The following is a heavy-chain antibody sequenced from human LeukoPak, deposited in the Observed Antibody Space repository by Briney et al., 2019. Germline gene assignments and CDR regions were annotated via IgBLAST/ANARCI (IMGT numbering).Heavy chain of an antibody. CDR3: ARPHVDGSYYY. CDR1: GGSISSQY. Sequence: PSETLSLTCTVSGGSISSQYWIWIRQPAGKGLEWIGRIYTSGSTNYNQSLKSGVTISVDTSRRLFSLKLSSVTAADTAIYYCARPHVDGSYYYWSQGALVTVSS. D-gene: IGHD3-10*01. V-gene: IGHV4-4*07. CDR2: IYTSGST. J-gene: IGHJ4*02.